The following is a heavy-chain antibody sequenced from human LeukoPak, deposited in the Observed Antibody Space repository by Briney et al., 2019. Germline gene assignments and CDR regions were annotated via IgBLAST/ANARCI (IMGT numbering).Heavy chain of an antibody. D-gene: IGHD5-18*01. V-gene: IGHV3-21*01. Sequence: GGSLRLSCAASGFAFSTYSMNWVRQAPGKGLEWVSSISDTSAFIYYAESVRGRFTISRDNAKNRLYVQMNSLRVEDTAVYYCATGAGLWSPDYWGQGTLVTVSS. CDR2: ISDTSAFI. CDR3: ATGAGLWSPDY. CDR1: GFAFSTYS. J-gene: IGHJ4*02.